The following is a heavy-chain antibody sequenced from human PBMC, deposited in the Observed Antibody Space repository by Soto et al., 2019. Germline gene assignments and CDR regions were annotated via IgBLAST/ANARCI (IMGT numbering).Heavy chain of an antibody. CDR1: GGSVSSGGYY. V-gene: IGHV4-61*08. J-gene: IGHJ4*02. Sequence: SETLSLTCTVSGGSVSSGGYYWSWIRQPPGKGLEWIGYIYYSGSTNYNPSLKSRVTISVDTSKNQFSLKLSSVTAADTAVYYCAGAREIVVVAASIDYWGQGTLLTVSS. CDR3: AGAREIVVVAASIDY. CDR2: IYYSGST. D-gene: IGHD2-15*01.